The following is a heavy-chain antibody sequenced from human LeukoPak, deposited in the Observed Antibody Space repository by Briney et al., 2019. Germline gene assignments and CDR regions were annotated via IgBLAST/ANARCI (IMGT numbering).Heavy chain of an antibody. V-gene: IGHV3-23*01. CDR3: AKVYDFWSGPLNY. Sequence: PGGSLRLSCAASGFTFSSYAMSWVRQAPGKGLEWVSAISGSGGSTYYADSVKGRLTISRDNSKDTLYLQMNSLRAEDTAVYYCAKVYDFWSGPLNYWGQGTLVTVSS. D-gene: IGHD3-3*01. CDR1: GFTFSSYA. CDR2: ISGSGGST. J-gene: IGHJ4*02.